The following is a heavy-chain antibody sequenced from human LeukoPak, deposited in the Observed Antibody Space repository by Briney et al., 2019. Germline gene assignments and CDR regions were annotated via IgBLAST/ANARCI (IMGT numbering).Heavy chain of an antibody. D-gene: IGHD2-21*01. CDR3: ARERVSWFDP. V-gene: IGHV1-69*13. J-gene: IGHJ5*02. CDR1: GCTFSSYA. Sequence: SVKVSCKASGCTFSSYAISWVRQAPGQGLEWMGGIIPIFGTANYAQKFQGRVTITADESTSTAYMELSSLRSEDTAVYYCARERVSWFDPWGQGTLVTVSS. CDR2: IIPIFGTA.